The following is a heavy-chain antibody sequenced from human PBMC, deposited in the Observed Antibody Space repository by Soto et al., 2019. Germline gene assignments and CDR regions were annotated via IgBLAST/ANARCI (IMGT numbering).Heavy chain of an antibody. V-gene: IGHV3-23*01. J-gene: IGHJ4*02. CDR3: AKDLGRNWNYFDY. CDR2: ISTSGGGT. Sequence: EVQLLESGGGLVQPVGSLRLSCAASGFTFSSYSMNWVRQPPGKGLEWLSAISTSGGGTYYADSVKGRFTISRDNSKNTLYRQMNSLRAEDTAVYYCAKDLGRNWNYFDYWGQGTLVTVSS. CDR1: GFTFSSYS. D-gene: IGHD1-1*01.